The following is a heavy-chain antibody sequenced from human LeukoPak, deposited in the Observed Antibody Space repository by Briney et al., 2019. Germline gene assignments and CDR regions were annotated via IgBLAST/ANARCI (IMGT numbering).Heavy chain of an antibody. CDR2: IYYSGST. J-gene: IGHJ4*02. D-gene: IGHD1-1*01. Sequence: SETLSLTCTVSVGSISSYYWSWIRQPPGKGLEWIGYIYYSGSTNYNPSLKSRVTISVDTSKNQFSLKLSSVTAADTAVYYCASVDQNGDYFEYWGQGTLVTVSS. CDR1: VGSISSYY. CDR3: ASVDQNGDYFEY. V-gene: IGHV4-59*01.